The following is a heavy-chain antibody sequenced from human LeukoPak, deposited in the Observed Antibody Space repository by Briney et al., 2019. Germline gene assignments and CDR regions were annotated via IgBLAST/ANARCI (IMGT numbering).Heavy chain of an antibody. CDR2: INHSGST. Sequence: SETLSLTCAVYGGSFSGYSWNCIRQPPGKGLEWIGEINHSGSTNHNPSLKRRVTISVDTSKNQISLKLSSVTAADTAVYYCARETNYYFDYWGQGNPVTVSS. V-gene: IGHV4-34*01. J-gene: IGHJ4*02. CDR3: ARETNYYFDY. D-gene: IGHD2-8*01. CDR1: GGSFSGYS.